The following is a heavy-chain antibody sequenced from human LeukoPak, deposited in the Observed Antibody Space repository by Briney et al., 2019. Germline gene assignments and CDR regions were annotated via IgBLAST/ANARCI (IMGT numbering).Heavy chain of an antibody. CDR2: IYNSGRT. V-gene: IGHV4-59*01. Sequence: SETLSLTCTVSGGSISDYYWSWIRQPPGKGLEWIGYIYNSGRTNYNPSLKSRVTISVDTSKDQFSLKLSSVTAADTAVYYCARVGARTFGHIYFDFWGQGTLVTVSS. J-gene: IGHJ4*02. CDR1: GGSISDYY. D-gene: IGHD2-21*01. CDR3: ARVGARTFGHIYFDF.